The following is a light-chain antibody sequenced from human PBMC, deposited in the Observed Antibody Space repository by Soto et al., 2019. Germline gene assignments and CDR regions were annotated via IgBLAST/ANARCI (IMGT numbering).Light chain of an antibody. CDR2: DTS. V-gene: IGKV3-11*01. J-gene: IGKJ3*01. CDR3: QKRRNWVS. Sequence: LTQSPAILSLSPGEKATLSCTASQSVDSYMAWYQQRPGQHPRLLIHDTSHRASGVPARFRGSGSGTDFTLTIASLELEDFAVYFCQKRRNWVSFGPGTRV. CDR1: QSVDSY.